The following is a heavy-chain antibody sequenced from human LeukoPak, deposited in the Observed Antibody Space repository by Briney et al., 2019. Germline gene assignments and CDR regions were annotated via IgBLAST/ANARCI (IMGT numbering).Heavy chain of an antibody. J-gene: IGHJ6*02. CDR2: INPNSGGT. Sequence: ASVKVSCKASGYTFTVYYMHWVRQAPGQGLEWMGRINPNSGGTNYAQKSQGRVTMTRDTSISTAYMELSRLRSDDTAVYYCARNRKVVVAATRRYYYYYGMDVWGQGTTVTVS. CDR3: ARNRKVVVAATRRYYYYYGMDV. CDR1: GYTFTVYY. V-gene: IGHV1-2*06. D-gene: IGHD2-15*01.